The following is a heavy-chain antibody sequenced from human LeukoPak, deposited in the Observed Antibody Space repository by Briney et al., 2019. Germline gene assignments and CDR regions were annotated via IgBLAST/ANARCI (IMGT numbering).Heavy chain of an antibody. CDR1: GFTFSSYS. CDR2: ITSSSSSM. D-gene: IGHD2/OR15-2a*01. V-gene: IGHV3-48*01. J-gene: IGHJ4*02. CDR3: ASAGGIVFDY. Sequence: GGSLRLSCAASGFTFSSYSMNWVRQAPGKGLEWISYITSSSSSMYYADSVKGRFTISRDNSKNTLYLQMNSLRAEDTAVYYCASAGGIVFDYWGQGTLVTVSS.